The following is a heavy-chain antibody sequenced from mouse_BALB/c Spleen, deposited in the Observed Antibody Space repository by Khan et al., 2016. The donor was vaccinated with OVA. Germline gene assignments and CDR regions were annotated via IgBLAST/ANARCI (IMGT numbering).Heavy chain of an antibody. J-gene: IGHJ2*01. Sequence: VQLQESGAELAKPGASVKMSCKASGYTFINYWILWVKQRPGQGLEWIGYINPSTGYTEYNKNFKDKATLTADKSSSTAYMQLSSLTSEDSSVYYFARRGLRWDFDYGGQGTTLTVSS. CDR2: INPSTGYT. CDR3: ARRGLRWDFDY. D-gene: IGHD1-1*01. CDR1: GYTFINYW. V-gene: IGHV1-7*01.